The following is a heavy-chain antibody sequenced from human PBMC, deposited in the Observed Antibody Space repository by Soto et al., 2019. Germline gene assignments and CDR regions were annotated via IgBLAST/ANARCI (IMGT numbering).Heavy chain of an antibody. V-gene: IGHV3-33*03. CDR1: GFTFSNYG. J-gene: IGHJ6*02. D-gene: IGHD4-17*01. CDR3: AKDEVSRKYYGHSLDV. CDR2: IWYDGSGQ. Sequence: QVQLVESGGGLVQPGRSLRLSCVVSGFTFSNYGMHWVRQAPGKGLEWVADIWYDGSGQRYAGSVQGRFTISRDNSKNTLYLQINSLRVEDTAVYYCAKDEVSRKYYGHSLDVWGQGITVTVSS.